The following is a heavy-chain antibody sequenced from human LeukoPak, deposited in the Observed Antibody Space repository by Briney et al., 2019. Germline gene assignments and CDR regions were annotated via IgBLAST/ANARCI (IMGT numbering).Heavy chain of an antibody. CDR3: ARGALQLWSRFDS. D-gene: IGHD5-18*01. CDR1: GFTVSSNY. J-gene: IGHJ4*02. CDR2: IYSGGST. Sequence: GGPLRLSCAASGFTVSSNYMSWVRQAPGKGLEWVSVIYSGGSTYYADSVKGRFTISRDNSKNTLYLQMNSLRAEDTAVYYCARGALQLWSRFDSWGQGTLVTVSS. V-gene: IGHV3-53*01.